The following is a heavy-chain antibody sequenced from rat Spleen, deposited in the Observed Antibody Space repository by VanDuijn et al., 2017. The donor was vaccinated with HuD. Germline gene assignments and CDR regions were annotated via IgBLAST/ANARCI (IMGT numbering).Heavy chain of an antibody. J-gene: IGHJ2*01. Sequence: EVQLVESGGGLVQPGRSMSLSCATSGFIFSNYYMVWVRQAPTKGLEWVASITTGGAITSYRDSVKGRFTISRDNANSTLYLQMDSLRSEDTATYYCTKRGYDGYTPFDYWGQGVMVTVSS. D-gene: IGHD1-12*03. V-gene: IGHV5-25*01. CDR3: TKRGYDGYTPFDY. CDR1: GFIFSNYY. CDR2: ITTGGAIT.